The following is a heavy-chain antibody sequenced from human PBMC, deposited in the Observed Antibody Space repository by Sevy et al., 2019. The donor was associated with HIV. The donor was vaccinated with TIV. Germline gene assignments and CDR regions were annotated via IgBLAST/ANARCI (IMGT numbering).Heavy chain of an antibody. CDR2: IKADGSDK. V-gene: IGHV3-7*01. CDR1: GFTFSANW. J-gene: IGHJ4*02. Sequence: GESLKISCAASGFTFSANWMNWVRQAPGKGQEWVANIKADGSDKHYVDSVEGRFTISRDNAKNLLFLQMNSLRVEDTAVYYCAHETFGRFESWGQGTLVTVSS. D-gene: IGHD3-16*01. CDR3: AHETFGRFES.